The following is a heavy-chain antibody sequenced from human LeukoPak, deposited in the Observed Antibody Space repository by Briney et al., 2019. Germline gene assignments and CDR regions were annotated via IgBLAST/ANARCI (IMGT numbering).Heavy chain of an antibody. J-gene: IGHJ3*02. CDR2: IWYDGSNK. CDR1: GFTFSTYG. V-gene: IGHV3-33*03. Sequence: PGGSLRLSCAASGFTFSTYGMHWVRQAPGKGLEGVAVIWYDGSNKYHADSVKGRFAISRDNSKNTLYLQMNSLRAEDTAVYYCAKGDSGSYGALDIWGQGTMVTVSS. CDR3: AKGDSGSYGALDI. D-gene: IGHD1-26*01.